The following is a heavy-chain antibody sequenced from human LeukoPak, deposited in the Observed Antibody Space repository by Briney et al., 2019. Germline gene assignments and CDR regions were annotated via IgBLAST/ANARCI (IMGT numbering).Heavy chain of an antibody. J-gene: IGHJ4*02. CDR3: AKVVAGNIDYYFDY. V-gene: IGHV3-23*01. Sequence: GRSLRLSCAASGIAFSNSIMHWVRQAPGKGLEWVAGISGTGGSTHYADSVKGRFTISRDNSKNTVYLQMRNLRVEHTAVYYCAKVVAGNIDYYFDYWGQGILVAVSS. CDR2: ISGTGGST. D-gene: IGHD2/OR15-2a*01. CDR1: GIAFSNSI.